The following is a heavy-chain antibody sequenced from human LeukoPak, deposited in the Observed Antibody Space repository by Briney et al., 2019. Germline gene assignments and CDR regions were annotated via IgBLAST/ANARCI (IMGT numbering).Heavy chain of an antibody. CDR1: GFTFSSYW. CDR3: ARESGSVTSEVDFDY. D-gene: IGHD4-17*01. Sequence: GGSLRLSCAASGFTFSSYWMSWVRQAPGRGLEWVATIRQDGSQKYYVDSVKGRFTISRDNAKNSLYLQMNNLRAEDTAVYYCARESGSVTSEVDFDYWGQGTLVTVSS. J-gene: IGHJ4*02. V-gene: IGHV3-7*01. CDR2: IRQDGSQK.